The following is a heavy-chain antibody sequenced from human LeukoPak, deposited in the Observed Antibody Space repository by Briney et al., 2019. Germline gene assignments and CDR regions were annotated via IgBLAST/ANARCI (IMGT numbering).Heavy chain of an antibody. J-gene: IGHJ4*02. CDR1: GFTFTNYG. CDR2: ISDSGDST. Sequence: GGSLRLSCVASGFTFTNYGMHWVRQVPGKGPEYVSSISDSGDSTYYANSVKGRFTISRDNSKNTVYLQMGSLRDEDMAVYYFARDRAGDYVYDYWGPGTLVTVSS. V-gene: IGHV3-64*01. D-gene: IGHD4-17*01. CDR3: ARDRAGDYVYDY.